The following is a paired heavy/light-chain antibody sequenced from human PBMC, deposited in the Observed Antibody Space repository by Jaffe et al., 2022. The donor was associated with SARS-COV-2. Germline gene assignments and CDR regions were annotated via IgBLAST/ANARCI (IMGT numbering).Heavy chain of an antibody. CDR1: RFTFSDYA. CDR3: AKDRGYSGYDASDY. J-gene: IGHJ4*02. CDR2: ISYDGSNK. D-gene: IGHD5-12*01. V-gene: IGHV3-30*04. Sequence: QVQLVESGGGVVQPGRSLRLSCAASRFTFSDYAMHWVRQAPGKGLEWVTLISYDGSNKYYADSVEGRFTISRDNSKNTLYLQMNSLRVEDTAVYYCAKDRGYSGYDASDYWGQGTLVTVSS.
Light chain of an antibody. CDR3: QQHYSTPLT. CDR1: QSVLYSSNNKNY. CDR2: WAS. J-gene: IGKJ4*01. Sequence: DIVMTQSPDSLAVSLGERATINCKSSQSVLYSSNNKNYLAWYQQKPGQPPKLLIYWASTRESGVPGRFSGSGSGTDFTLTISSLQAEDVAVYYCQQHYSTPLTFGGGTKVEIK. V-gene: IGKV4-1*01.